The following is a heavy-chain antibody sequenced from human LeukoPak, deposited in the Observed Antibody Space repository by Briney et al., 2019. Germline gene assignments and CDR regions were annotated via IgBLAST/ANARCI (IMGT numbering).Heavy chain of an antibody. CDR3: ARVGATTVGDAFDI. J-gene: IGHJ3*02. CDR2: IYYSGST. V-gene: IGHV4-39*01. Sequence: TSETLSLTCTVSGGSISSSSYHWGWIRQPPGKGLEWIGSIYYSGSTYYNPSLKSRVTISVDTSKNQFSLKLSSVTAADTAVYYCARVGATTVGDAFDIWGQGTMVTVSS. D-gene: IGHD1-26*01. CDR1: GGSISSSSYH.